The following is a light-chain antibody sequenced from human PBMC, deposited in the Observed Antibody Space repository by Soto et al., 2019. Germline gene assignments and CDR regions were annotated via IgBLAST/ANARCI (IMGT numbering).Light chain of an antibody. J-gene: IGLJ2*01. CDR2: EVS. CDR3: SSYAGSNNVL. Sequence: QSALTQPPSASGSPGQSVTISCTGTSSDVGAYKYVSWYQQHPGKVPKLMIYEVSKRPSGVPDRFSGSKSGNTASLTVSGLQAEDEADYYCSSYAGSNNVLFGGGTKLTVL. V-gene: IGLV2-8*01. CDR1: SSDVGAYKY.